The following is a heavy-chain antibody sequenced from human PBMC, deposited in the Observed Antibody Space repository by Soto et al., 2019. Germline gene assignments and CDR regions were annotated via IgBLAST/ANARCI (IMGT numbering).Heavy chain of an antibody. CDR3: ARVDAYCGGDCYPPDFDY. D-gene: IGHD2-21*02. J-gene: IGHJ4*02. V-gene: IGHV1-3*01. Sequence: ASVKVSCKASGYTLTSYAMHWVRQAPGQRLEWMGWINAGNGNTKYSQKFQGRVTITRDTSASTAYMELSSLRSEDTAVYYCARVDAYCGGDCYPPDFDYWGQGTLVTVSS. CDR2: INAGNGNT. CDR1: GYTLTSYA.